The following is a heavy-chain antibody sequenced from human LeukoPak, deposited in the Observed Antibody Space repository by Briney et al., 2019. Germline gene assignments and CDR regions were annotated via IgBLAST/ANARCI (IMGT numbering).Heavy chain of an antibody. J-gene: IGHJ4*02. CDR2: IYYSGYT. D-gene: IGHD4-23*01. CDR1: GGSISSYY. Sequence: SSETLSLTCTVSGGSISSYYWSWIRQPPGKGLEWIGYIYYSGYTNYNPSLKSRVTISVDTSKNQFSLKLSSVTAADTAVYYCASFIDYGGDADYWGQGTLVTVSS. CDR3: ASFIDYGGDADY. V-gene: IGHV4-59*12.